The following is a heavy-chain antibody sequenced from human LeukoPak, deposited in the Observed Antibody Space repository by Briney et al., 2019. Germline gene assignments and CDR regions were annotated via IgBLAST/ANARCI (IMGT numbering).Heavy chain of an antibody. CDR3: AKVPTTVTFYYYYYGMDG. D-gene: IGHD4-17*01. Sequence: PGGSLRLSCAASGFTFSSYGMHWVRQAPGKGLEWVAFIRYDGSNKYYADSVKGRFTISRDNSKNTLYLQMNSLRAEDTAVYYCAKVPTTVTFYYYYYGMDGWGQGTTVTVSS. CDR2: IRYDGSNK. CDR1: GFTFSSYG. J-gene: IGHJ6*02. V-gene: IGHV3-30*02.